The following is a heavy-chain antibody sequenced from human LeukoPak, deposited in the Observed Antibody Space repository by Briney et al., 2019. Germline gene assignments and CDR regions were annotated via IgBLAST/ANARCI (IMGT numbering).Heavy chain of an antibody. Sequence: ASVKVSCKASGYTFTGKFMHGVRQAPGQGLEWMGWIDPNSGGTDYAQKFRGRVTMTRDTSTSTAYMDLSRLISDDTAVYYCARDREGLAYFDYWGQGTVVMVSS. J-gene: IGHJ4*02. D-gene: IGHD3/OR15-3a*01. CDR2: IDPNSGGT. CDR1: GYTFTGKF. CDR3: ARDREGLAYFDY. V-gene: IGHV1-2*02.